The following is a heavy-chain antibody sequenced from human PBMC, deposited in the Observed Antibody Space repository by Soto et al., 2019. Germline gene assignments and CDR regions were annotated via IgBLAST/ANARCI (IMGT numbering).Heavy chain of an antibody. CDR1: GFTLKNYS. CDR3: ARARSTTWSGTTRGWFDP. D-gene: IGHD2-2*01. Sequence: DVQLVESGGGLVKPGGSLRLSCAASGFTLKNYSMTWVRQAPGKGLEWVSSISSNSNYKYYADSLKVRFTISRDNAKNALYLQMSSLRAEDTAVYNCARARSTTWSGTTRGWFDPWGRGTLVTVAS. V-gene: IGHV3-21*06. CDR2: ISSNSNYK. J-gene: IGHJ5*02.